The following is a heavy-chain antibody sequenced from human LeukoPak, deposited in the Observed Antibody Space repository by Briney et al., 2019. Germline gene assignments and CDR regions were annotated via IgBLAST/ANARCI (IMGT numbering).Heavy chain of an antibody. D-gene: IGHD3-10*01. CDR2: ILWSGGST. Sequence: GGSLRLSCAASGFSFNDYGMSWVRQAPGKGLEWVSGILWSGGSTGYADSVKGRFTISRDNAKNSLYLQMNSLRAEDTALYYCARDDYGSGSWNDYWGQGTLVTVSS. J-gene: IGHJ4*02. CDR1: GFSFNDYG. CDR3: ARDDYGSGSWNDY. V-gene: IGHV3-20*04.